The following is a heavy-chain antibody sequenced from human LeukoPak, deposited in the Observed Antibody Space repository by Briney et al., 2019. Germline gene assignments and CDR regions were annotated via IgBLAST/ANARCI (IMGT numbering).Heavy chain of an antibody. CDR1: GGSISSYY. J-gene: IGHJ4*02. V-gene: IGHV4-4*07. CDR2: IYTSGST. Sequence: SETLSLTCTVSGGSISSYYWSWIRQPAGKGLEWIGRIYTSGSTNYNPSLKSRVPMSVDTSKNQFSLKLSSVTAADTAVYYCARDQGYDFWSGYSGAYYFDYWGQGTLVTVSS. CDR3: ARDQGYDFWSGYSGAYYFDY. D-gene: IGHD3-3*01.